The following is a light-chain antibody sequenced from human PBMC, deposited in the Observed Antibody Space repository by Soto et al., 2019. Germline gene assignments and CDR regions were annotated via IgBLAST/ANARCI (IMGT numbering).Light chain of an antibody. CDR1: QSVSSSY. Sequence: EIVLTQSPGTLSLSPGERATLSCRASQSVSSSYLAWYQQKPGQAPRLLIYGASSRATCIPDRFSGSGSGTDFTLTISRLEPEDFAVYYCQQYGSSPLVTFGPGTKVDI. V-gene: IGKV3-20*01. J-gene: IGKJ3*01. CDR2: GAS. CDR3: QQYGSSPLVT.